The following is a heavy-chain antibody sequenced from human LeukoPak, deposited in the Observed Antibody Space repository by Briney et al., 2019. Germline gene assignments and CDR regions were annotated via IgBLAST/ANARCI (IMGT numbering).Heavy chain of an antibody. Sequence: GGSLRLSCAASGFTFSSYGMHWVRQAPGKGLEWVAVISNDGSNKYYADSVKGRFTISRDNSKNTLYLQMNSLRAEDTAVYYCAKPILPRDYGLDYWGQGTLVTVSS. CDR3: AKPILPRDYGLDY. D-gene: IGHD4-17*01. V-gene: IGHV3-30*18. J-gene: IGHJ4*02. CDR1: GFTFSSYG. CDR2: ISNDGSNK.